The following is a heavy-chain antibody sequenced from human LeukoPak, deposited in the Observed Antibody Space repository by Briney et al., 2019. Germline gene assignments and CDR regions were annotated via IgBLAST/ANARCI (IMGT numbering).Heavy chain of an antibody. CDR2: IYTSGST. Sequence: SETLSLTCTVSGGSISSGSYYWSWIRQPAGKGLEWIGRIYTSGSTNYNPSLKSRVTISVDTSKNQFSLKLSSVTAADTAVYYCARSKDILTGYCFDYWGQGTLVTVSS. J-gene: IGHJ4*02. V-gene: IGHV4-61*02. CDR3: ARSKDILTGYCFDY. D-gene: IGHD3-9*01. CDR1: GGSISSGSYY.